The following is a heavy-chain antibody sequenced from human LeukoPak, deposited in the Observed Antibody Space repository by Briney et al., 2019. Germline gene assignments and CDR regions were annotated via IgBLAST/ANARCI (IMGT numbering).Heavy chain of an antibody. Sequence: GESLKISCKASGYTFTNYWIGWVRHTPGKGLEWMGNIHPGDSDTRYRTSFQGQVTMSVDESTSTAYLHWTSLKASDTAIYYCARHAGYCTGGKCYSFYYFDYWGQGTLVTVSS. J-gene: IGHJ4*02. CDR3: ARHAGYCTGGKCYSFYYFDY. CDR1: GYTFTNYW. D-gene: IGHD2-15*01. V-gene: IGHV5-51*01. CDR2: IHPGDSDT.